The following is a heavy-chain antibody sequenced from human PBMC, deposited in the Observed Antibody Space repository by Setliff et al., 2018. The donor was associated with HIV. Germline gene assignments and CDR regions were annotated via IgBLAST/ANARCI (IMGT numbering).Heavy chain of an antibody. D-gene: IGHD3-22*01. Sequence: SETLSLTCTVSGGSISSSSYYWGWIRQPPGKGLEWIGSIYYSGRTYYNPSLKSRVTLSVDTSKNQVSLKLSSVTAADTAVYYCARRTEDYIYHYDSSGYYWAYWGQGTLVTVSS. CDR1: GGSISSSSYY. CDR2: IYYSGRT. V-gene: IGHV4-39*01. CDR3: ARRTEDYIYHYDSSGYYWAY. J-gene: IGHJ4*02.